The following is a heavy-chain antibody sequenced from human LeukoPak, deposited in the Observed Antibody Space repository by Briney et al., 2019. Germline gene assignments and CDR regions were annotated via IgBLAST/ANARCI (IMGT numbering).Heavy chain of an antibody. J-gene: IGHJ5*02. D-gene: IGHD5-24*01. CDR1: GYTFNGYY. CDR2: INPNSGGT. Sequence: ASVKVSCKASGYTFNGYYIHWVRRAPGQGLEWMGWINPNSGGTNYAQKFQDRVTMTRDTSISTAYMELSRLTSDDTATYYCARGKSNLVALNWLDPWGQGTLVTVSS. CDR3: ARGKSNLVALNWLDP. V-gene: IGHV1-2*02.